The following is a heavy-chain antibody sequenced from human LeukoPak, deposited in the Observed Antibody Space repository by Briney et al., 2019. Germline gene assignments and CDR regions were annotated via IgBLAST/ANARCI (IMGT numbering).Heavy chain of an antibody. CDR2: IISTSSYI. J-gene: IGHJ4*02. D-gene: IGHD3-9*01. Sequence: PGGSLRLSCAASGFTFSSYMNWVRQAPGKGLEWVSSIISTSSYIYYADSVKGRFTISRDNAKNSLYLQMNSLRADDTAVYYCARGQSRYFDWYLGFFVYWGQGTLVTVSS. CDR1: GFTFSSY. V-gene: IGHV3-21*01. CDR3: ARGQSRYFDWYLGFFVY.